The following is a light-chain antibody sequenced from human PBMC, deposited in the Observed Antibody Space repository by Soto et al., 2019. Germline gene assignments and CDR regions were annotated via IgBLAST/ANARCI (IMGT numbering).Light chain of an antibody. CDR1: QSVSSSS. CDR2: GVS. J-gene: IGKJ1*01. V-gene: IGKV3-20*01. CDR3: QQYDSSPRT. Sequence: EIVLTQSPGTLSLSPGERATLSCRASQSVSSSSLAWYQQKPGQAPRLLISGVSSRAADIPDRFSGSGSGTDFTLTINRLEPEDFAVYYCQQYDSSPRTFDQGTKVDIK.